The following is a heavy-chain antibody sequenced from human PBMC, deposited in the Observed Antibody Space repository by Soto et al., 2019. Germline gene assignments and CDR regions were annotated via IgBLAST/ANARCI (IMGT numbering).Heavy chain of an antibody. J-gene: IGHJ4*02. CDR1: GGSISNNAYY. CDR3: ARGPSADKVDY. CDR2: IYNSGSA. V-gene: IGHV4-30-4*01. Sequence: QVQLQESGPGLVKPSQTLSLTCTVSGGSISNNAYYWSWIRQTPGKGLEWIGQIYNSGSAYTNPSLESRPIISVDTSKNQFSLNLKSVTAADTAVYYCARGPSADKVDYWGQGTLVTVSS. D-gene: IGHD3-3*01.